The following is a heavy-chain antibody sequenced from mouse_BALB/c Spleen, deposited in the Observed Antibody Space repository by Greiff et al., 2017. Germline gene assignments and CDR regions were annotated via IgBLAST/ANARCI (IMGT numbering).Heavy chain of an antibody. V-gene: IGHV2-9*02. CDR2: IWAGGST. CDR1: GFSLTSYG. Sequence: LQESGPGLVAPSQSLSITCTVSGFSLTSYGVHWVRQPPGKGLEWLGVIWAGGSTNYNSALMSRLSISKDNSKSQVFLKMNSLQTDDTAMYYCARGNYDYDYYAMDYWGQGTSVTVSS. CDR3: ARGNYDYDYYAMDY. D-gene: IGHD2-4*01. J-gene: IGHJ4*01.